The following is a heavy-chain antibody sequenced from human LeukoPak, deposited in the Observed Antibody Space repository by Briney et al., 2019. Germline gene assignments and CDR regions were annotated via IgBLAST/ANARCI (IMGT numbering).Heavy chain of an antibody. J-gene: IGHJ6*02. CDR1: GFTFSSYW. V-gene: IGHV3-7*01. D-gene: IGHD2-2*01. Sequence: GGSLRLSCAASGFTFSSYWMSWVRQAPGKGLEWVANIKQDGSEKYYVDSVKGRFTISRDNAKNSLYLQMNSLRAEDTAVYYCAREASRPPAYYGMDVWGQVTTVTVSS. CDR3: AREASRPPAYYGMDV. CDR2: IKQDGSEK.